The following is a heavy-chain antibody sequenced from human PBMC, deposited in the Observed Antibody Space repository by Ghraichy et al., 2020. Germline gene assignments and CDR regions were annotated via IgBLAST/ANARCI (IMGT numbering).Heavy chain of an antibody. CDR2: ISSYDSTI. CDR1: GFTFSSYN. Sequence: GGSLRLSCAASGFTFSSYNMNWVRQAPGKGLEWVSYISSYDSTIYYADSVKGRFTISRDNAKNSLYLQMNSLRAEDTAVYYCARSMSRETYDSWGQGTLVTVSS. V-gene: IGHV3-48*01. CDR3: ARSMSRETYDS. J-gene: IGHJ4*02.